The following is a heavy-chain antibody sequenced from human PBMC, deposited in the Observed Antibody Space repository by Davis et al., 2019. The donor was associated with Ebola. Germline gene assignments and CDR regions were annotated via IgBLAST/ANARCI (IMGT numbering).Heavy chain of an antibody. J-gene: IGHJ4*02. V-gene: IGHV3-9*01. CDR2: ISWNSGTI. Sequence: PGGSLRLSCTASGFTFDDYAMHWVRQAPGKGLEWVSGISWNSGTIGYADSVKGRFTISRDNAKNSLYLQMNSLRAEDTALYYCARDSNYRFDFWGQGTLVTVSS. CDR1: GFTFDDYA. CDR3: ARDSNYRFDF. D-gene: IGHD4-11*01.